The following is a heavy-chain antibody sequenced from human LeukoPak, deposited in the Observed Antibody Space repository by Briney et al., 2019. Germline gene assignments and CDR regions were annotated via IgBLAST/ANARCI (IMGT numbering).Heavy chain of an antibody. CDR3: ATQALGYCSSTSCSDAFDI. CDR1: GYTLTELS. Sequence: ASVKVSCKVSGYTLTELSMHWVRQAPGKGLEWMGGFDPEDGETIYAQKFQGRVTMTEDTSTDTAYMELSSLRSEDTAVYYCATQALGYCSSTSCSDAFDIWGQGTMVIVSS. D-gene: IGHD2-2*01. J-gene: IGHJ3*02. CDR2: FDPEDGET. V-gene: IGHV1-24*01.